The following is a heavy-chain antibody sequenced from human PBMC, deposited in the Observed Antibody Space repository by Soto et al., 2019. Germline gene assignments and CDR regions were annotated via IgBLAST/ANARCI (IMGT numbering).Heavy chain of an antibody. D-gene: IGHD3-3*01. CDR2: VYYTGST. Sequence: QVQLQESGPGLVKPSETLSLTCTVSGGSIRSYYWSWIRQPPGKGLEWIGYVYYTGSTKDNPSLKSRATILLETSKNQVSLSLTTLTAADTAVYYCARGEYDFRAMDVWGQGTTVIVSS. J-gene: IGHJ6*02. V-gene: IGHV4-59*01. CDR3: ARGEYDFRAMDV. CDR1: GGSIRSYY.